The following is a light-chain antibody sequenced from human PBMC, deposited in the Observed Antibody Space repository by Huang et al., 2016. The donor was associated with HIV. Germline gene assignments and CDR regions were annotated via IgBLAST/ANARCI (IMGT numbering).Light chain of an antibody. CDR1: QIVSSH. J-gene: IGKJ3*01. Sequence: ETVMTQSPVTLSVSLGDRASLSCRSSQIVSSHLAWYQQKPGQAPRLLIYAASTRATGVPARVSGSGAGTEFTLTISTLQSEDSAVYYCQQYNDFRSTFGPGTRVEIK. CDR3: QQYNDFRST. CDR2: AAS. V-gene: IGKV3-15*01.